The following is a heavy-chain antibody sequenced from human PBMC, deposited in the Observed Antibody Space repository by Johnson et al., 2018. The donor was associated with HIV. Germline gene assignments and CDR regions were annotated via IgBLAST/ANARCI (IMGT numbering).Heavy chain of an antibody. D-gene: IGHD3-22*01. CDR1: GFSVSSNY. Sequence: VQLVESGGGLIQPGGSLRLSCAASGFSVSSNYMSWVRQAPGKGLEWVSVIYSGGSTYYADSVKGRFTISRDNSKNTLYLQMNSLRAGDTAVYYCASSITMIVVVTGGAFDIWGQGTMVTVSS. CDR2: IYSGGST. CDR3: ASSITMIVVVTGGAFDI. V-gene: IGHV3-53*01. J-gene: IGHJ3*02.